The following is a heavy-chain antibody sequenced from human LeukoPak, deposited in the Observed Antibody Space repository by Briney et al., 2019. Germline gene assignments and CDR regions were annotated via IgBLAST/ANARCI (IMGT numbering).Heavy chain of an antibody. CDR3: AREALLYYYYYMDV. V-gene: IGHV3-73*01. J-gene: IGHJ6*03. CDR1: GFTFSGSA. Sequence: GGSLRLSCAASGFTFSGSAMHWVRQASGEGLEWVGRIRSKANSYATAYAASVKGRFTISRDDSKNSLYLQMNSLKTEDTAVYYCAREALLYYYYYMDVWGKGTTVTVSS. CDR2: IRSKANSYAT. D-gene: IGHD1-26*01.